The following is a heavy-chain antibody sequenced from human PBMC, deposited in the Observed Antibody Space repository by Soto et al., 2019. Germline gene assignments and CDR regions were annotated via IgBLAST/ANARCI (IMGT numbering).Heavy chain of an antibody. J-gene: IGHJ5*02. CDR1: GGSISSYY. CDR2: IYYSGST. D-gene: IGHD2-15*01. CDR3: ARVVVVVAAMANWFDP. Sequence: TSETLSLTCTVSGGSISSYYWSWIRQPPGKGLEWIGYIYYSGSTNYNPSLKSRVTISVDTSKNQFSLKLSSVTAADTAVYYCARVVVVVAAMANWFDPWGQGTLVTV. V-gene: IGHV4-59*01.